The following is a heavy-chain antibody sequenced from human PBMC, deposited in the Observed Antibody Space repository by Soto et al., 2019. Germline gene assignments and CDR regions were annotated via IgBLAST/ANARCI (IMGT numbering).Heavy chain of an antibody. J-gene: IGHJ6*02. V-gene: IGHV2-70*01. CDR2: IDWGDEK. CDR3: ARSTTVTTPVDV. Sequence: SGPTLVNPTQTLTLTCTFSGFSLSTSGMCVSWIRQPPGKALEWLALIDWGDEKYYSTSLKTRLTISKDTSKNQVVLTMTNMDPVDTATYYCARSTTVTTPVDVWGQGTMVTVSS. CDR1: GFSLSTSGMC. D-gene: IGHD4-17*01.